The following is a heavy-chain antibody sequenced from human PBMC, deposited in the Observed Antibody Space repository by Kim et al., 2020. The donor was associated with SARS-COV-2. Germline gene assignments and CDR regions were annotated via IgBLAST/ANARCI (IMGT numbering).Heavy chain of an antibody. CDR2: INSDGSST. CDR1: GFTFSRSW. D-gene: IGHD7-27*01. Sequence: GGSLRLSCAASGFTFSRSWMHWVRQAPGKGLVWVSRINSDGSSTSYADSVTGRFTISRDNAKNTLYLQMNSLRAEDTAVYYCARVGHLGADYWGAQLYYFDFWGQGTLVTVSS. CDR3: ARVGHLGADYWGAQLYYFDF. V-gene: IGHV3-74*01. J-gene: IGHJ4*02.